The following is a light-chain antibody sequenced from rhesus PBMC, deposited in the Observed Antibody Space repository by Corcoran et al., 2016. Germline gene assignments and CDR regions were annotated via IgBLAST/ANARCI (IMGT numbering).Light chain of an antibody. J-gene: IGKJ1*01. CDR3: PQGNSNPPT. V-gene: IGKV1-32*02. CDR1: QGISTY. CDR2: FAN. Sequence: DIQMSQSPSSLSASVGDRVTITCRVSQGISTYLNWYQKKPVKAPKLLIDFANTLACGVPYRFSGSGTGIDFTLTISSLQPEDFATYYCPQGNSNPPTFGQGTKVEI.